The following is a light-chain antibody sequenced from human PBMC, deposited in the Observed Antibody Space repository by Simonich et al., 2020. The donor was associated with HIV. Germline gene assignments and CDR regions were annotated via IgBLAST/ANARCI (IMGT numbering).Light chain of an antibody. V-gene: IGKV4-1*01. Sequence: DIVMTQSPDSLAVSLGERATINCKSRQSVLYSSKNNNYLAWYQQKPGQPPQLLIYWASTRESGVPDRFSGSGSGTDFTLTISSLQAEDVAVYYCQQYFTTPPTFGPGTKVDIK. CDR2: WAS. CDR1: QSVLYSSKNNNY. J-gene: IGKJ3*01. CDR3: QQYFTTPPT.